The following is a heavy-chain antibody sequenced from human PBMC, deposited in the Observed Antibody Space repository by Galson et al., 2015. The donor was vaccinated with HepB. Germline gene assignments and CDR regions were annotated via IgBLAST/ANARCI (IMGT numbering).Heavy chain of an antibody. CDR3: ARTSADYYDSSGSGDAFDI. Sequence: SLRLSCAASGFTFSSYWMSWVRQAPGKGLEWVANIKQDGSEKYYVDSVKGRFTISRHNSKNTLYLQMNSLRAEDTAVYYCARTSADYYDSSGSGDAFDIWGQGTMVTVSS. D-gene: IGHD3-22*01. CDR1: GFTFSSYW. V-gene: IGHV3-7*03. J-gene: IGHJ3*02. CDR2: IKQDGSEK.